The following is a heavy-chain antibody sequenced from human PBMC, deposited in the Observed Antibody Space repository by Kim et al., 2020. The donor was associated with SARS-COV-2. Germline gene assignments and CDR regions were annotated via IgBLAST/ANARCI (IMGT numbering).Heavy chain of an antibody. CDR1: GGAISSSSYY. CDR3: ATPGYSSSWRGVYYYYGTDV. D-gene: IGHD6-13*01. CDR2: IYYSGST. Sequence: SETLSLTCTVSGGAISSSSYYWGWIRQPPGKGLEWIGSIYYSGSTYYNPSLKSPVTISVDTSKNQFSLKLSSVTAADTAVYYCATPGYSSSWRGVYYYYGTDVGGHGTTVTV. V-gene: IGHV4-39*01. J-gene: IGHJ6*02.